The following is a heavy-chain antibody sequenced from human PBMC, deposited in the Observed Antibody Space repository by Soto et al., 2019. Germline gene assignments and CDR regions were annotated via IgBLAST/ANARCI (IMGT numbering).Heavy chain of an antibody. Sequence: LRLSCAASGFRFDDYNMHWVRQAPGKGLEWVSLITWNGGNTYYADSVKGRFTISRDGTTQSVFLQMTSLKREDTGLYYCARETLSFGSALDVWGQGTTVTVSS. CDR3: ARETLSFGSALDV. J-gene: IGHJ6*02. CDR2: ITWNGGNT. D-gene: IGHD3-3*01. V-gene: IGHV3-43*01. CDR1: GFRFDDYN.